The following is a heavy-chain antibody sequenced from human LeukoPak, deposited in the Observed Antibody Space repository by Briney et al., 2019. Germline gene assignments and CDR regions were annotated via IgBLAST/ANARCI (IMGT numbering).Heavy chain of an antibody. V-gene: IGHV4-38-2*02. J-gene: IGHJ4*02. CDR3: ARRAYSAAYWKHFDY. CDR2: IYHSGST. D-gene: IGHD1-1*01. Sequence: SETLSLTCTVSGYSISSGFYWGWIRQPPGKGLEWIGNIYHSGSTYYNSSLKSRVTISVDTSKNQFSLKLNSVSAADTAVYFCARRAYSAAYWKHFDYWGQGTLVTVSS. CDR1: GYSISSGFY.